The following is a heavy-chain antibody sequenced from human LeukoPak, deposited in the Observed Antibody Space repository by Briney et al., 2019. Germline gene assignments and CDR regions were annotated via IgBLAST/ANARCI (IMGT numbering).Heavy chain of an antibody. CDR1: GFTFSSYA. V-gene: IGHV3-23*01. Sequence: PGGSLRLSCAASGFTFSSYAMSWVRQAPGKGLEWVSAISGSGGSTYYADSVKGRFTISRDNSKNTLYLQMNSLRAEDTAVYYCANSVAGTLRVDYWGQGTLVTVSS. CDR2: ISGSGGST. CDR3: ANSVAGTLRVDY. J-gene: IGHJ4*02. D-gene: IGHD6-19*01.